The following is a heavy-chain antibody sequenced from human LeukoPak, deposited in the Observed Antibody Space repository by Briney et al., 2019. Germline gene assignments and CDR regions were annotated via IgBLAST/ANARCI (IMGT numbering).Heavy chain of an antibody. CDR1: GGSISSSSYY. J-gene: IGHJ4*02. CDR2: IYYSGST. V-gene: IGHV4-39*01. D-gene: IGHD3-10*01. CDR3: ARLEVRMVRGVIITWDY. Sequence: SETLSLTCTVSGGSISSSSYYWGWIRQPPGKGLEWIGSIYYSGSTYYNPSLKSRVTISVDTSKNQFSLKLSSVTAADTAVYYCARLEVRMVRGVIITWDYWGQGTLVTVSS.